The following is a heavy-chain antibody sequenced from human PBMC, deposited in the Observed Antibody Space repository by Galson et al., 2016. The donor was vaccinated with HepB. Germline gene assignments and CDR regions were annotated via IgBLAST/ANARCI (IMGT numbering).Heavy chain of an antibody. Sequence: WIRQHPGKGLEWIGYIYYSGSTYYNPSLKSRVTISVDTSKNQFSLKLSSVTAADTAVYYCARSHYAFDIWGQGTMVTVSS. J-gene: IGHJ3*02. V-gene: IGHV4-31*02. CDR3: ARSHYAFDI. D-gene: IGHD1-26*01. CDR2: IYYSGST.